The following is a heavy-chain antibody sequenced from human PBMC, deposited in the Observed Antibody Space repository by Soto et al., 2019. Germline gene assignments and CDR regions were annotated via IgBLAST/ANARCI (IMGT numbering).Heavy chain of an antibody. CDR2: INAGNGNT. D-gene: IGHD3-22*01. J-gene: IGHJ4*02. CDR1: GYTFTSYA. V-gene: IGHV1-3*05. CDR3: ARGLGGYYPPFDY. Sequence: QVQLVQSGAEEKKPGASVKVSCKASGYTFTSYAIHWVRQAPGQRLEWMGWINAGNGNTKYSQKLQGRVTITRDTSASTAYMELSSLRSEDTAVYCCARGLGGYYPPFDYWAQGTLVIVSS.